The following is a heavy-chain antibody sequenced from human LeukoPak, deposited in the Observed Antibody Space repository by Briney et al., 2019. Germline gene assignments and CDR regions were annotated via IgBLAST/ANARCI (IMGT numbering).Heavy chain of an antibody. CDR2: IWYDGSNQ. V-gene: IGHV3-33*01. CDR3: ARDGRYYDILTGYPDYYYYYGMDV. CDR1: GFTFRNFG. Sequence: GGSLRLSCAASGFTFRNFGMHWVRQAPGKGLEWLAVIWYDGSNQYYIDSVKGRLTVSRDNSKNTLYLQMNSLRAEDTAVYYCARDGRYYDILTGYPDYYYYYGMDVWGQGTTVTVSS. D-gene: IGHD3-9*01. J-gene: IGHJ6*02.